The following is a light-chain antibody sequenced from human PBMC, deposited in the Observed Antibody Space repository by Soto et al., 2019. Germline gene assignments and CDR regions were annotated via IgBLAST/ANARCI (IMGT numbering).Light chain of an antibody. CDR3: AAWDDSLSGVV. Sequence: QSVLTQPPSASGTPGQRVTISCSGSSSNIGSNYVYWYQQLPGTAPKLLIYRNNQRPSGVPDRFSGSKSGISASLAISGLRSEDEADYYCAAWDDSLSGVVFGGGTKVTVL. CDR2: RNN. J-gene: IGLJ2*01. CDR1: SSNIGSNY. V-gene: IGLV1-47*01.